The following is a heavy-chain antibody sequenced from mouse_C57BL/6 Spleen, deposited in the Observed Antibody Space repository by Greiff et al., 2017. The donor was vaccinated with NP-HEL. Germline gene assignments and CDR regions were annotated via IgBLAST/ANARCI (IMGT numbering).Heavy chain of an antibody. CDR1: GYTFTSYW. Sequence: VQLKQSGAELAKPGASVKLSCKASGYTFTSYWMHWVKQRPGQGLEWIGYINPSSGYTKYNQKFKDKATLTADKSSSTAYMQLSSLTYEDSAVYYCAVWLRPYYFDYWGQGTTLTVSS. J-gene: IGHJ2*01. V-gene: IGHV1-7*01. CDR3: AVWLRPYYFDY. D-gene: IGHD2-2*01. CDR2: INPSSGYT.